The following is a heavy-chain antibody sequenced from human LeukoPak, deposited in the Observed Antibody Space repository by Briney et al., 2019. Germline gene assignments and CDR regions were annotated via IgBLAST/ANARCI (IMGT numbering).Heavy chain of an antibody. D-gene: IGHD4-17*01. Sequence: KPSETLSLTCTVPGGSISSYYWSWIRQPPGKGLEWIGYIYYSGSTNYNPSLKSRVTISVDTSKNQFSLKLSSVTAADTAVYYCARGGEDGDYTFDYWGQGTLVTVSS. V-gene: IGHV4-59*01. CDR1: GGSISSYY. J-gene: IGHJ4*02. CDR2: IYYSGST. CDR3: ARGGEDGDYTFDY.